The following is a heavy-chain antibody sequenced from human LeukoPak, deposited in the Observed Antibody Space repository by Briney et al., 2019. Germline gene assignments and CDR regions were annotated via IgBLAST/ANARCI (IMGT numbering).Heavy chain of an antibody. CDR1: GFTFSSYA. D-gene: IGHD2/OR15-2a*01. Sequence: GGSLRLSCATSGFTFSSYAMHWVRQAPGTGLEWVAFIRHDGTNTYYADSVKGRFTISRDNSKNTLYLQMNSPRAEDTAVYYCVKGDQCNTGWGFDYWGQGTLVTVSS. CDR3: VKGDQCNTGWGFDY. J-gene: IGHJ4*02. CDR2: IRHDGTNT. V-gene: IGHV3-30*02.